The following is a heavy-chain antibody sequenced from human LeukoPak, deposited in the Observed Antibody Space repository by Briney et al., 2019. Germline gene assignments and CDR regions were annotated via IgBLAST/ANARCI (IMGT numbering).Heavy chain of an antibody. CDR1: GYSISSGYY. Sequence: SETLSLTCAVSGYSISSGYYWGWIRQPPGKGLEWIGSIYHSGSTYYNPSLKSRVTISVDTSKNQFSLKLSSVTAADTAVYYCARHADVRYFDWNYFDYWGQGTLVTVSS. D-gene: IGHD3-9*01. J-gene: IGHJ4*02. V-gene: IGHV4-38-2*01. CDR3: ARHADVRYFDWNYFDY. CDR2: IYHSGST.